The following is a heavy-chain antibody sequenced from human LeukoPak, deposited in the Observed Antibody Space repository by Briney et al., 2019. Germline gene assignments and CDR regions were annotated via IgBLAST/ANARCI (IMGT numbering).Heavy chain of an antibody. CDR3: ARDPRGNSYGYPPGY. Sequence: GGSLRLSCAAPGLTFSTYAMTWVRQAPGKGLEWLSAIGGSGGDTYYADSVRGRFPISRDNSKNTLYLQMKSLRAEDTAVYYCARDPRGNSYGYPPGYWGQGTLVTVSS. CDR1: GLTFSTYA. J-gene: IGHJ4*02. V-gene: IGHV3-23*01. CDR2: IGGSGGDT. D-gene: IGHD5-18*01.